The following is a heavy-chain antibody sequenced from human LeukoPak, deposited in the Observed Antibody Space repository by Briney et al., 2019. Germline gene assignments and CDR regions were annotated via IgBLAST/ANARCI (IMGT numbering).Heavy chain of an antibody. CDR3: ARRDNSGWYGPAAFDY. CDR2: IYPGDSET. J-gene: IGHJ4*02. CDR1: GYNFPNCW. V-gene: IGHV5-51*01. Sequence: GESLKISCKGSGYNFPNCWIGWVRQMPGKGLEWMGRIYPGDSETRYSPSFQGQVTMSVDKSISTAYLQWSSLKASDTATYYCARRDNSGWYGPAAFDYWGQGTLVTVSS. D-gene: IGHD6-19*01.